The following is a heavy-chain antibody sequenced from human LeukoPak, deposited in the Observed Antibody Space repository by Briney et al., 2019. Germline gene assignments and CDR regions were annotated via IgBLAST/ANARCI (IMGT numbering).Heavy chain of an antibody. CDR3: AREVGGGASDY. Sequence: GSLRLSCAASGFTFSSYSMNWVRQAPGKGLEWVSYISSSSSTIYYADSVKGRFTISRDNAKNSLYLQMNSLRAEDTAVYYCAREVGGGASDYWGQGTLVTVSS. CDR1: GFTFSSYS. J-gene: IGHJ4*02. CDR2: ISSSSSTI. D-gene: IGHD1-26*01. V-gene: IGHV3-48*01.